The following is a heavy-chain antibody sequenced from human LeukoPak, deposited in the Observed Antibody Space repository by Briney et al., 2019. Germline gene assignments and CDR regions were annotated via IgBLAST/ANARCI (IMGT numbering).Heavy chain of an antibody. J-gene: IGHJ5*02. D-gene: IGHD5-12*01. CDR2: INHSGST. V-gene: IGHV4-34*01. CDR3: ARGQSDIVATPQWDNWFDP. CDR1: GGSFSGYY. Sequence: SETLSLTCAVYGGSFSGYYWSWIRQPPGKGLEWIGEINHSGSTNYNPSLKSRVTISVDTSKNQFSLKLSSVTAADTAVYYCARGQSDIVATPQWDNWFDPWGQGTLVTVSS.